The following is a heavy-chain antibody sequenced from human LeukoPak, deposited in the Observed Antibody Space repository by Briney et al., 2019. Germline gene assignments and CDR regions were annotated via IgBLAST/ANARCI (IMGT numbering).Heavy chain of an antibody. V-gene: IGHV1-2*02. CDR3: ARDQLSIAFCSGGSCYGRFDP. D-gene: IGHD2-15*01. J-gene: IGHJ5*02. Sequence: ASVKVSCKASGYTFTGYYMHWVRQAPGQGLEWMGWINPNSGGTTYAQKFQGRVTMTRDTSISTAYMELSRLRSDDTAVYYCARDQLSIAFCSGGSCYGRFDPWGQGTLVTVSS. CDR1: GYTFTGYY. CDR2: INPNSGGT.